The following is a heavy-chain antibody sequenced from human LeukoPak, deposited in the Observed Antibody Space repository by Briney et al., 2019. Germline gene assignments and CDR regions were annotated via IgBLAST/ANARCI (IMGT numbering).Heavy chain of an antibody. V-gene: IGHV1-2*02. D-gene: IGHD6-19*01. CDR1: VYTFTGYY. CDR3: AITKLAVAGTFRHAFDI. J-gene: IGHJ3*02. Sequence: SVKVSCKASVYTFTGYYMHWVRQAPGQGLEWMGWINPNSGGTNYAQKFQGRVTMTRDTSISTAYMELSRVSSDDTAVYYCAITKLAVAGTFRHAFDIWGQGTMVTVSS. CDR2: INPNSGGT.